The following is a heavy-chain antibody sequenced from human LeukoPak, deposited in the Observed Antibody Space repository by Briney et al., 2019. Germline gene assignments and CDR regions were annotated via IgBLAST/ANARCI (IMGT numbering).Heavy chain of an antibody. CDR3: ARDERANYYDSSGSQNWFDP. J-gene: IGHJ5*02. V-gene: IGHV1-2*06. CDR1: GHTFTGYY. D-gene: IGHD3-22*01. Sequence: GGSVKVSCKASGHTFTGYYMHWVRQAPGQGLEWMGRINPNSGGTNYAQKLQGRVTMTTDTSTSTAYMELRSLRSDDTAVYYCARDERANYYDSSGSQNWFDPWGQGTLVTVSS. CDR2: INPNSGGT.